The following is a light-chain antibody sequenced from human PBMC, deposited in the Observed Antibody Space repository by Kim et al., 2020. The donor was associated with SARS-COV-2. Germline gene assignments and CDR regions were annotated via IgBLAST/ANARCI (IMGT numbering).Light chain of an antibody. CDR2: LNSDGSH. Sequence: ASVKFTCTLSSGHSSYAIAWHQQQPDKGPRYLMKLNSDGSHSKGDGIPDRFSGSSSGAERYLTISSLQSEDEADYYCQTWGSDIVVFGGGTQLTVL. V-gene: IGLV4-69*01. J-gene: IGLJ2*01. CDR1: SGHSSYA. CDR3: QTWGSDIVV.